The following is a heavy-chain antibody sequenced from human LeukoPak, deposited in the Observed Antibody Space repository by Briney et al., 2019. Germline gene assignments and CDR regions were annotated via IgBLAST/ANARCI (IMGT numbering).Heavy chain of an antibody. Sequence: GGSLRLSCAASGFTLSSYAMSWVRQAPGKGLEWVSAISGSGGSTYYADSVKGRFTISRDNSKNTLYLQMNSLRAEDTAVYYCAKGPTYYYDSSGYSPIGGWGQGTLVTVSS. V-gene: IGHV3-23*01. J-gene: IGHJ4*02. CDR3: AKGPTYYYDSSGYSPIGG. CDR2: ISGSGGST. CDR1: GFTLSSYA. D-gene: IGHD3-22*01.